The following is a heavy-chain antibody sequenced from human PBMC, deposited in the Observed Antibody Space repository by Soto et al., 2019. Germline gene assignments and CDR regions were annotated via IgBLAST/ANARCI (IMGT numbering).Heavy chain of an antibody. CDR2: ISGTGGSA. CDR1: GFTFSNYA. CDR3: ARGDGDYYDGNGYLGRH. V-gene: IGHV3-23*01. D-gene: IGHD3-22*01. Sequence: PGGSLRLSCAASGFTFSNYAMSWVRQAPGTGLEWVSVISGTGGSAYYADSVKGRFTVSRDNSKNTVFLQMNSLRAEDTAVYYCARGDGDYYDGNGYLGRHWGQGT. J-gene: IGHJ4*02.